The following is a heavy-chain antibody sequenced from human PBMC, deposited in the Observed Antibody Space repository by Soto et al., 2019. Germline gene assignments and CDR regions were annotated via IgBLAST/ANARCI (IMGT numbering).Heavy chain of an antibody. CDR3: AKGQGYYYDASGYTFDY. D-gene: IGHD3-22*01. V-gene: IGHV3-23*01. Sequence: GGSLRLSCAASGFTFSNYAMSWFRQAPGKGLEWVSAISGSAINTYYADSVRGRFTISRDNSKNTLYLQMNHLRAEDTAVYSCAKGQGYYYDASGYTFDYWGQGTLVTVSS. CDR2: ISGSAINT. CDR1: GFTFSNYA. J-gene: IGHJ4*02.